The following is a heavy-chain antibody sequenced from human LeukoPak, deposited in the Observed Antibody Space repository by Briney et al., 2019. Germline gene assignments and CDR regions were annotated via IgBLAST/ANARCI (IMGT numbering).Heavy chain of an antibody. CDR2: INPNSGGA. V-gene: IGHV1-2*02. CDR1: GYTFTGYY. D-gene: IGHD4-17*01. J-gene: IGHJ6*03. CDR3: ARVVDYGDYGYYYYYMDV. Sequence: ASVKVSCKASGYTFTGYYMHWVRQAPGQGLEWMGWINPNSGGANYAQKFQGRVTMTRDTSISTAYMELSRLRSDDTAVYCCARVVDYGDYGYYYYYMDVWGKGTTVTVSS.